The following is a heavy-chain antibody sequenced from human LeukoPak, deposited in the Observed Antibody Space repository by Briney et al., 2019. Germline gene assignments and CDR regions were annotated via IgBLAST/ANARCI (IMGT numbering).Heavy chain of an antibody. V-gene: IGHV3-33*01. Sequence: GGSPRLSCAASGFTFSSYGMHWVRQAPGKGLEWVAVIWYDGSNKYYADSVKGRFTISRDNSKNTLYLQMNSLRAEDTAVYYCARNYDILTGYSAFDYWGQGTLVTVSS. D-gene: IGHD3-9*01. CDR2: IWYDGSNK. J-gene: IGHJ4*02. CDR1: GFTFSSYG. CDR3: ARNYDILTGYSAFDY.